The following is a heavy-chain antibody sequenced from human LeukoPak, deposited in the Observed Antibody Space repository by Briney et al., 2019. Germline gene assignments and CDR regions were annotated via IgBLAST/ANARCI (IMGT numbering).Heavy chain of an antibody. Sequence: GGSLRLSCAASGFTFSSNWMHWVRQAPGKGLVWVSRINEDGSTTNYADSVKGRSTIFRDNAKNTLYLRMNSLRAEDTAVYYCVRDLGGRSGHWGQGTLVTVSS. D-gene: IGHD1-26*01. V-gene: IGHV3-74*01. CDR2: INEDGSTT. CDR3: VRDLGGRSGH. J-gene: IGHJ4*02. CDR1: GFTFSSNW.